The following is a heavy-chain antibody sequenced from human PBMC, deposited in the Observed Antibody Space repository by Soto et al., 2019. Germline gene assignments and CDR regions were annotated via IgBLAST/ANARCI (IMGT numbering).Heavy chain of an antibody. CDR2: IFGSGGGGGT. CDR1: GFTISNNA. D-gene: IGHD3-22*01. J-gene: IGHJ5*02. CDR3: ARDVSSYSFS. V-gene: IGHV3-23*01. Sequence: EVQLLESGGGLVQPGGSLRLSCAASGFTISNNAMNWVRQAPRKGLEWVSTIFGSGGGGGTRYADSVKGRFTISRDNSKNTLYLQMNSLRAEDTAIYYCARDVSSYSFSWGQGTLVTVSS.